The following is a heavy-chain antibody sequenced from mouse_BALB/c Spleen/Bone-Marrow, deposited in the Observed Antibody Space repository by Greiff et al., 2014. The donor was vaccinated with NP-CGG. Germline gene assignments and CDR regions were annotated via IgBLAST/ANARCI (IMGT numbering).Heavy chain of an antibody. CDR1: GYTFTSYW. Sequence: QVQLQQSGAELARPGASVKLSCKASGYTFTSYWMQWVKQRPGQGLEWIGAIYPGDGDTRYTQKFKGKATLTADKSSSTAYMQLSSLASEDSAVYYSARSEATMILAYWGQGTLVTVSA. CDR2: IYPGDGDT. CDR3: ARSEATMILAY. J-gene: IGHJ3*01. D-gene: IGHD2-4*01. V-gene: IGHV1-87*01.